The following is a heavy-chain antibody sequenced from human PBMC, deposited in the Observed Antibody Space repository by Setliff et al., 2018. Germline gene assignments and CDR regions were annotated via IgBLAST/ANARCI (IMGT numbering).Heavy chain of an antibody. CDR2: MFDNVGT. V-gene: IGHV4-38-2*01. J-gene: IGHJ4*02. CDR1: NFSVNSGYT. CDR3: ASQRLARYFDN. D-gene: IGHD2-21*01. Sequence: LSLTCAVSNFSVNSGYTWGWIRQPPGKGLEWIGIMFDNVGTFYNPSLKSRVTMSVDTSKGELSLKLTFVTAADTAVYYCASQRLARYFDNWGQGTLVTVSS.